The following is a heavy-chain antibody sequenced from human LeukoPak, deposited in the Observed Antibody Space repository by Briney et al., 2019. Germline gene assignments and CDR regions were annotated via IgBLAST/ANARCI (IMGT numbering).Heavy chain of an antibody. D-gene: IGHD4-17*01. V-gene: IGHV4-39*07. CDR1: GGSINSSDYY. CDR2: IYHSGSM. J-gene: IGHJ4*02. CDR3: ARKGYGDYRTFDY. Sequence: SETLSLTCTVSGGSINSSDYYWGWIRQPPGKGLEWIGSIYHSGSMYASLKSRVTISVDTSKSQFSLKLTSVTAADTAVYYCARKGYGDYRTFDYWGQGTLVTVSS.